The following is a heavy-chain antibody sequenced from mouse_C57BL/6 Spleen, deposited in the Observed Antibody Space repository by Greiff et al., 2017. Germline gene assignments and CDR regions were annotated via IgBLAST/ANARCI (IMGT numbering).Heavy chain of an antibody. J-gene: IGHJ3*01. CDR2: ISSGSSTI. CDR1: GFTFSDYG. V-gene: IGHV5-17*01. Sequence: EVQVVESGGGLVKPGGSLKLSCAASGFTFSDYGMHWVRQAPEQGLEWVAYISSGSSTIYYADTVKGRFTISRDNAKNTLFLQMTSLRSEDTAMYYCARGSTAGFAYWGQGTLVTVSA. CDR3: ARGSTAGFAY.